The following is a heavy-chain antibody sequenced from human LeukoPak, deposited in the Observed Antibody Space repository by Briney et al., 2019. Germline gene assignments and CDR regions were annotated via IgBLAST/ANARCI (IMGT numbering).Heavy chain of an antibody. CDR3: AKDPTSSTIVVPAALVDY. J-gene: IGHJ4*02. Sequence: GGSLRLSCAASGFTFSYHWMTWVRQAPGKGLEWVANIKNDGAVKNYVDSVKGRFTISRDNAKNSLYLQMNSLRAEDTAVYYCAKDPTSSTIVVPAALVDYWGQGTLVTVSS. D-gene: IGHD2-2*01. CDR1: GFTFSYHW. V-gene: IGHV3-7*01. CDR2: IKNDGAVK.